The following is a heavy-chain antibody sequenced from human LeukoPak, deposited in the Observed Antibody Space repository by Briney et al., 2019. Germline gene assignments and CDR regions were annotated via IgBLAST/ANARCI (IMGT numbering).Heavy chain of an antibody. J-gene: IGHJ4*02. V-gene: IGHV4-39*07. CDR3: ARDYYDSSGYYYDY. CDR1: GGSTSGYY. CDR2: IYYSGST. D-gene: IGHD3-22*01. Sequence: SETLSLTYKVSGGSTSGYYWNWIRQPPGKGLEWIGSIYYSGSTYYNPSLKSRVTISVDTSKNQFSLKLSSVTAADTAVYYCARDYYDSSGYYYDYWGQGTLVTVSS.